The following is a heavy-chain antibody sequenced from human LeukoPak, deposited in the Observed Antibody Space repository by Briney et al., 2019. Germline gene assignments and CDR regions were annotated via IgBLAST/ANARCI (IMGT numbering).Heavy chain of an antibody. V-gene: IGHV1-69*05. CDR2: IIPIFGTA. Sequence: GSSVKVSCKASGGTFSSYAISWVRQAPGQGLEWMGGIIPIFGTANYAQKFQGRVTITTDESTSTAYMGLSSLRSEDTAVYYCARDNSSGWDWFDPWGQGTLVTVSS. D-gene: IGHD6-19*01. CDR3: ARDNSSGWDWFDP. CDR1: GGTFSSYA. J-gene: IGHJ5*02.